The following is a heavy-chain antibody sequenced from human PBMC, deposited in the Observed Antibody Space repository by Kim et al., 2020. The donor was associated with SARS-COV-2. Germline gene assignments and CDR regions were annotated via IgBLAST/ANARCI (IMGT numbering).Heavy chain of an antibody. Sequence: DSVKGRFAISRDDAKNSFYLQMNSLRVENRAVYYCAREKYVGSNSPSTIDNWGQGRRVTVSS. J-gene: IGHJ4*02. CDR3: AREKYVGSNSPSTIDN. D-gene: IGHD1-26*01. V-gene: IGHV3-21*01.